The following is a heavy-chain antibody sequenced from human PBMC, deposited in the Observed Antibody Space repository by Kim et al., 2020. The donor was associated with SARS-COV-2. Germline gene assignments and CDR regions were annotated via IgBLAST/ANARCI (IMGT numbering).Heavy chain of an antibody. CDR1: GFTFSSYG. J-gene: IGHJ5*02. D-gene: IGHD3-10*01. CDR3: AREAAWFGDNWFDP. V-gene: IGHV3-33*01. Sequence: GGSLRLSCAASGFTFSSYGMHWVRQAPGKGLEWVAVIWYDGSNKYYADSVKGRFTISRDNSKNTLYLQMNSLRAEDTAVYYCAREAAWFGDNWFDPWGQGTLVTVSS. CDR2: IWYDGSNK.